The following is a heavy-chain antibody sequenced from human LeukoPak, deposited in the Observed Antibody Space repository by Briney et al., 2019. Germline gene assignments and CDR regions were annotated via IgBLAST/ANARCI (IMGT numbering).Heavy chain of an antibody. D-gene: IGHD4-23*01. CDR3: ARAVVTSPRSAFDI. V-gene: IGHV1-46*01. J-gene: IGHJ3*02. CDR2: INPSGGST. CDR1: GYTFTSYY. Sequence: AASVKVSCKASGYTFTSYYIHWVRQAPGQGLEWMGIINPSGGSTSYVQKFQGRVTMTRDMSTSTVYMELSSLRSEDTAVYYCARAVVTSPRSAFDIWGQGTMVTVSS.